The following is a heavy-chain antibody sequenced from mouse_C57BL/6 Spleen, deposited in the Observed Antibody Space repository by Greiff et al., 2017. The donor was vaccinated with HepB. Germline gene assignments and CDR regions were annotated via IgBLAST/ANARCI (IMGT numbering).Heavy chain of an antibody. CDR2: ISSGSSTI. D-gene: IGHD1-1*01. CDR3: ATKSSVVVPSYY. Sequence: DVQLVESGGGLVKPGGSLKLSCAASGFTFSDYGMHWVRQAPEKGLEWVAYISSGSSTIYYADKVKGRFTISRDNAKNTLFLQMTSLRSEATAMYYCATKSSVVVPSYYWGQGTTLTVSS. V-gene: IGHV5-17*01. CDR1: GFTFSDYG. J-gene: IGHJ2*01.